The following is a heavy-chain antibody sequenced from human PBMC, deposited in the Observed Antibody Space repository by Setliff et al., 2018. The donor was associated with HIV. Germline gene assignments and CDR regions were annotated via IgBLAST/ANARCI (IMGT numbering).Heavy chain of an antibody. J-gene: IGHJ3*02. D-gene: IGHD1-1*01. CDR1: GYSFANYW. CDR3: TRTRWIRGHAFDI. CDR2: ICPGDSDT. V-gene: IGHV5-51*01. Sequence: GESLKISCEGSGYSFANYWIGWVRQMPGKGLEWMGIICPGDSDTRYSPSFQGQVAISADKSISIAYLQMNSLKTEDTAVYYCTRTRWIRGHAFDIWGQGTMVTVSS.